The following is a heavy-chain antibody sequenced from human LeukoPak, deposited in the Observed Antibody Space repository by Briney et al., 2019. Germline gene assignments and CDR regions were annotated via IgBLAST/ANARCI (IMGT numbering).Heavy chain of an antibody. Sequence: SETLSLTCTVSGGSISSSSYYWGWIRQPPGKGLEWIGSFYYSGSTYYNPSLKSRVTISVDTSKNQFSLKLSSVTAADTAVYYCARRGGYYRYFDYWGQGTLVTVPS. D-gene: IGHD3-3*01. CDR2: FYYSGST. CDR1: GGSISSSSYY. J-gene: IGHJ4*02. V-gene: IGHV4-39*07. CDR3: ARRGGYYRYFDY.